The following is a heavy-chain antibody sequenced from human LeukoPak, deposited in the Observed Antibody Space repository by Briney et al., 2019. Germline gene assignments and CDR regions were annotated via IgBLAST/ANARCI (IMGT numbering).Heavy chain of an antibody. Sequence: PSQTLSLTCTVSGGSISSGSYYWSWIRQPPGKGLGWIGEINHSGSTNYNPSLKSRVTISVDTSKNQFSLKLSSVTAADTAVYYCARSDGVVGATIAEYFQHWGQGTLVTVSS. J-gene: IGHJ1*01. V-gene: IGHV4-39*07. CDR1: GGSISSGSYY. D-gene: IGHD1-26*01. CDR3: ARSDGVVGATIAEYFQH. CDR2: INHSGST.